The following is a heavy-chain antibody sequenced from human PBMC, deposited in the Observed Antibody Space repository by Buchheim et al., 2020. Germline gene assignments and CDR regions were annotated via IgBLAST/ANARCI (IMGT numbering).Heavy chain of an antibody. CDR2: ISSSSSYI. CDR1: GFTFSSYS. V-gene: IGHV3-21*01. J-gene: IGHJ4*02. CDR3: ARDLDFGFLDYGGNSANPLGPDY. D-gene: IGHD4-23*01. Sequence: EVQLVESGGGLVKPGGSLRLSCAASGFTFSSYSMNWVRQAPGKGLEWVSSISSSSSYIYYADSVKGRFTISRDNAKNSLYLQMNSLRAEDTAVYYCARDLDFGFLDYGGNSANPLGPDYWGQGTL.